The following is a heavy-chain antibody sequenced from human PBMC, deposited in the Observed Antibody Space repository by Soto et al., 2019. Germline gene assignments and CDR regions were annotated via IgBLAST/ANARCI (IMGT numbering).Heavy chain of an antibody. D-gene: IGHD5-18*01. J-gene: IGHJ4*02. CDR1: GGSVSSGSYY. CDR2: IYYSGST. Sequence: PSETLSLTCTVSGGSVSSGSYYWSWIRQPPGKGLEWIGYIYYSGSTNYNPSLKSRVTISVDTSKNQFSLKLSSVTAADTAVYYCASEGGSGYSYGYPVDYWGQGTLVTLSS. CDR3: ASEGGSGYSYGYPVDY. V-gene: IGHV4-61*01.